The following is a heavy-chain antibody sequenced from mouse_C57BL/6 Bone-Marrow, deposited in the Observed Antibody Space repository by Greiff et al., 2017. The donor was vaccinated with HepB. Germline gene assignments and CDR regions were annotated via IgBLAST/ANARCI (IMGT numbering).Heavy chain of an antibody. Sequence: EVNVVESGGDLVKPGGSLKLSCAASGFTFSSYGMSWVRQTPDKRLEWVATISSGGSYTYYPDSVKGRFTISRDNAKNTLYLQMSSLKSEDTAMYYCASTYYGSSFDYWGQGTTLTVSS. V-gene: IGHV5-6*01. CDR3: ASTYYGSSFDY. D-gene: IGHD1-1*01. J-gene: IGHJ2*01. CDR2: ISSGGSYT. CDR1: GFTFSSYG.